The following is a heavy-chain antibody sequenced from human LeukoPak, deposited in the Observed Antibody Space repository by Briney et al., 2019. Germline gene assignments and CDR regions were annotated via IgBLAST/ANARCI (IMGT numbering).Heavy chain of an antibody. V-gene: IGHV1-18*01. CDR3: ARANDFWSGYYKDY. D-gene: IGHD3-3*01. CDR2: ISVYNGNT. J-gene: IGHJ4*02. Sequence: ASVKVSCKASGYTFTSYGISWVRQAPGQGLEWMGWISVYNGNTNYAQKLQGRVTMTTDTSTSTAYMELRSLRSDDTAVYYCARANDFWSGYYKDYWGQGTLVTVSS. CDR1: GYTFTSYG.